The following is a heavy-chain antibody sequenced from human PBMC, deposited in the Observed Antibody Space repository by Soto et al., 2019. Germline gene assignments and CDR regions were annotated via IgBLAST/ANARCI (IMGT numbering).Heavy chain of an antibody. CDR3: ARDGRITMIVVVIPHWFDL. CDR2: ISYDGSNK. CDR1: GFTFTGYA. Sequence: PGGSLRLSCAASGFTFTGYAMHWVRQAPGKGLEWVAVISYDGSNKYYADSVKGRFTISRDNSKNTLYLQMNSLRAEDTAVYYCARDGRITMIVVVIPHWFDLWGQGILVTVSS. D-gene: IGHD3-22*01. V-gene: IGHV3-30-3*01. J-gene: IGHJ5*02.